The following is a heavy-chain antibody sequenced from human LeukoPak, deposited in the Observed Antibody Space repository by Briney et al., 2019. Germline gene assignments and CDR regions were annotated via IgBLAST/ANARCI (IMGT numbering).Heavy chain of an antibody. V-gene: IGHV4-30-2*01. J-gene: IGHJ5*01. CDR1: GYAITSGGFS. D-gene: IGHD3-10*01. CDR2: IYDRGPA. CDR3: ARSRQASGLFNS. Sequence: SSQTLSLTCTVSGYAITSGGFSWNWIRQPPGKGLEWIGCIYDRGPAYYNPSLKSRFTISVDRPKNQFFLNVTSLTAADTAVYYCARSRQASGLFNSWGQGTLVVVSS.